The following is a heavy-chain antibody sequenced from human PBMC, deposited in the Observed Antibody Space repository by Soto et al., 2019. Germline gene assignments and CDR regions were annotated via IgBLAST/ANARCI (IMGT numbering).Heavy chain of an antibody. D-gene: IGHD3-22*01. J-gene: IGHJ4*02. V-gene: IGHV4-4*02. CDR2: IYHSGST. CDR3: ARGGFYDSSAYTYYFDY. Sequence: QVQLQESGPGLVKPSGTLSLTCAVSGGSISSSNWWSWVRQPPGKGLEWIGEIYHSGSTNYNPSLKSRVTISVDKSKNQFSRKLSSVTAADTAVYYCARGGFYDSSAYTYYFDYWGQGTLVTVSS. CDR1: GGSISSSNW.